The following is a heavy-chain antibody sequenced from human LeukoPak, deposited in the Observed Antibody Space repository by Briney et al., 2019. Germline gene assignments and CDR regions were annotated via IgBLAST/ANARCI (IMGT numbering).Heavy chain of an antibody. CDR1: GFTFSSYV. V-gene: IGHV3-7*01. Sequence: GGSLRLSCAASGFTFSSYVMHWVRQAPGKGLEWVANIKQGGSEKYYLDSLEGRFTISRDNAKNSVYLQINRLRAEDSAVYYCARRGTIAVPVFWFDPWGQGTLVIVSS. J-gene: IGHJ5*02. D-gene: IGHD6-19*01. CDR2: IKQGGSEK. CDR3: ARRGTIAVPVFWFDP.